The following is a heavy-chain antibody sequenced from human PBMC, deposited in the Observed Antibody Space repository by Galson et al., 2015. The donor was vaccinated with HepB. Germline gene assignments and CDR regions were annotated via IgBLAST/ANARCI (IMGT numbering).Heavy chain of an antibody. CDR3: ARGWHSSSWYPGMDV. V-gene: IGHV4-34*01. Sequence: ETLSLTCAVYGGSFSAYYWNWIRQTPGKGLEWIGEINDGGGIHYNPSLKSRVTMSLDTSKNQFSLKLTSVTVADTAVYYCARGWHSSSWYPGMDVWGQGTTVTVSS. CDR1: GGSFSAYY. J-gene: IGHJ6*02. CDR2: INDGGGI. D-gene: IGHD6-13*01.